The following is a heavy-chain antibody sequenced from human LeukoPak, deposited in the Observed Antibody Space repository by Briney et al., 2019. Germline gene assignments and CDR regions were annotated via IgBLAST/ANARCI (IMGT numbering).Heavy chain of an antibody. D-gene: IGHD4-11*01. V-gene: IGHV1-69*05. CDR1: GGTFSSYA. CDR3: AREDDYSFDP. CDR2: IIPIFGTT. Sequence: SVKVSCKASGGTFSSYAISWVRQAPGQGLEWMGRIIPIFGTTNYAQKFQGRVTITTDESTSTAYMELSSLRSEDTAVYYCAREDDYSFDPWGQGTLVTVSS. J-gene: IGHJ5*02.